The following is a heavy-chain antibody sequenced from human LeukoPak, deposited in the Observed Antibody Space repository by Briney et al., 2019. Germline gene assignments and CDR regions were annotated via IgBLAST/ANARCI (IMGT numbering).Heavy chain of an antibody. Sequence: SQTLSLTCTVSGGSISSGGYYWSWIRQPPGKGLEWIGYISHSGSTYYNPSLKSRVTISVDRSKNQFSLKLSSVTAADTAVYYCARDSSSWYANWFDPWGQGTLVTVSS. D-gene: IGHD6-13*01. CDR1: GGSISSGGYY. CDR2: ISHSGST. J-gene: IGHJ5*02. CDR3: ARDSSSWYANWFDP. V-gene: IGHV4-30-2*01.